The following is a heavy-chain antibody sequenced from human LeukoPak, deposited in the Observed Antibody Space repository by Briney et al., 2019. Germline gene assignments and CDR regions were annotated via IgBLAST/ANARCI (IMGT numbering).Heavy chain of an antibody. Sequence: GGSLRLSCAASGFTFDDYGMSWVRQAPGKGLEWVSGINWNGGSTGYADSVKGRFIISRDNAKNSLYLQMNSLRAEDTALYFCARSLRFLEWLSPLDYWGQGTLVTVSS. J-gene: IGHJ4*02. V-gene: IGHV3-20*04. CDR1: GFTFDDYG. D-gene: IGHD3-3*01. CDR3: ARSLRFLEWLSPLDY. CDR2: INWNGGST.